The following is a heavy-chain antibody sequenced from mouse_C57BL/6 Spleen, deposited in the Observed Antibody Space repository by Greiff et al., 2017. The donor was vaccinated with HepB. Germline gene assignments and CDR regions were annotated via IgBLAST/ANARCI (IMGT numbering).Heavy chain of an antibody. J-gene: IGHJ2*01. CDR1: GYTFTSYG. D-gene: IGHD2-1*01. Sequence: VQLQQSGAELARPGASVKLSCKASGYTFTSYGISWVKQRTGQGLEWIGEIYPRSGNTYYNEKFKGKATLTADKSSSTAYMELRSLTSEDSAVYFCERVEGIYYGNGLDYWGQGTTLTVSS. CDR2: IYPRSGNT. CDR3: ERVEGIYYGNGLDY. V-gene: IGHV1-81*01.